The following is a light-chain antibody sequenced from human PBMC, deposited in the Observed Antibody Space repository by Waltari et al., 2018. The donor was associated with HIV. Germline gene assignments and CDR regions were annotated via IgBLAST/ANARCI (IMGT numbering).Light chain of an antibody. CDR1: SSDVGGYSY. Sequence: QSALTHPASVSGSPGQSITISCTGTSSDVGGYSYVSWYQHHPGKAPKPMIYYVTNRPSGFSNRCAGSKSGITASLTIAGLQAEDEAYYYCTSYTSSSTLVVFGGGTKLTVL. CDR2: YVT. CDR3: TSYTSSSTLVV. V-gene: IGLV2-14*03. J-gene: IGLJ2*01.